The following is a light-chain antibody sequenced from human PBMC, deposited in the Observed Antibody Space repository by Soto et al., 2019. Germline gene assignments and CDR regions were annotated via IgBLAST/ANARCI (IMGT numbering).Light chain of an antibody. CDR3: QQYGGSFRV. Sequence: EIVFTQSPGTLSLSPGERATLSCRASQSVSSSYLAWYQQKPGQAPRLLIYGASSRETGIPDRFSGSGSGTEFTLTISRLEPEDFAVYYCQQYGGSFRVFGPGTKVDIK. V-gene: IGKV3-20*01. CDR1: QSVSSSY. J-gene: IGKJ3*01. CDR2: GAS.